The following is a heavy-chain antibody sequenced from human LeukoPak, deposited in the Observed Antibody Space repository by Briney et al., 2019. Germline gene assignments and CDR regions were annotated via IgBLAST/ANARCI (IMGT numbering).Heavy chain of an antibody. CDR2: IYHSGST. CDR1: GYSISSGYY. V-gene: IGHV4-38-2*02. D-gene: IGHD6-13*01. J-gene: IGHJ3*01. Sequence: SETLSLTCTVSGYSISSGYYWGWIRQPPGKGLEWIGSIYHSGSTYYNPSLKSRVTLSVDTSKNQFSLKLRPVSGGDAAVYYCASGTVESAGREWGQGTMDTVSS. CDR3: ASGTVESAGRE.